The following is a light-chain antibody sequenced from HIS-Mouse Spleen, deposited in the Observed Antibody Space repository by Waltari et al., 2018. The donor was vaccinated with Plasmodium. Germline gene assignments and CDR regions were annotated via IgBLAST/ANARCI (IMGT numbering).Light chain of an antibody. CDR3: YSTDSSGNHRV. V-gene: IGLV3-10*01. J-gene: IGLJ3*02. CDR1: ALPNKT. CDR2: EDS. Sequence: SYELTPPPSVSVSPGQTARITCPGDALPNKTAYWYPQKAGQAPVLVIYEDSKRPSGIPERFSGSSSGTMATLTISGAQVEDEADYYCYSTDSSGNHRVFGGGTKLTVL.